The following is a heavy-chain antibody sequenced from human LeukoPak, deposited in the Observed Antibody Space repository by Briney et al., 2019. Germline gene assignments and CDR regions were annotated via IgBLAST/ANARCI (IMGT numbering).Heavy chain of an antibody. CDR1: GYTFTGYY. Sequence: ASVKVSCKASGYTFTGYYMHWVRQAPGQGLEWMGWINPNSGGTNYAQKFQGRVTMTRDTSISTAYMELSRLRSDDTAVYYCARNRGVVRGANNWFDPWGQGTLVTVSS. CDR2: INPNSGGT. D-gene: IGHD3-10*01. V-gene: IGHV1-2*02. CDR3: ARNRGVVRGANNWFDP. J-gene: IGHJ5*02.